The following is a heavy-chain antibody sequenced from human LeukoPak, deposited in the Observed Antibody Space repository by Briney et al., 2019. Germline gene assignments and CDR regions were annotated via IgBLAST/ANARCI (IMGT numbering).Heavy chain of an antibody. V-gene: IGHV7-4-1*02. CDR2: INTNTGNP. CDR1: GYTFTSYA. D-gene: IGHD3-3*01. J-gene: IGHJ6*03. Sequence: ASVKVSCKASGYTFTSYAMNWVRQAPGQGLEWMGWINTNTGNPTYAQGFTGRFVFSLDTSVSTAYLQISSLKAEDTAVYYCARAAYYDFWSGYYRDAYYYYMDVWGKGTTVTVSS. CDR3: ARAAYYDFWSGYYRDAYYYYMDV.